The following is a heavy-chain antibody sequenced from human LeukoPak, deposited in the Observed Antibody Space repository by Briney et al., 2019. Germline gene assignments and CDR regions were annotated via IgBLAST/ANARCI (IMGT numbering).Heavy chain of an antibody. V-gene: IGHV3-53*04. CDR2: IYSGGNT. Sequence: PGGSLRLSCAASGFTVSSSPINWVRQAPGRGLGWVSVIYSGGNTFYADSVKGRFTISRHNSENTLYLQMNSLSADDTAVYYCVRLMGSGWFDPWGQGTLVTVFS. CDR1: GFTVSSSP. D-gene: IGHD1-26*01. CDR3: VRLMGSGWFDP. J-gene: IGHJ5*02.